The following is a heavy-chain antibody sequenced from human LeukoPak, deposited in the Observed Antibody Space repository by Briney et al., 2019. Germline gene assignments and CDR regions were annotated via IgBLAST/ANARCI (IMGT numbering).Heavy chain of an antibody. D-gene: IGHD3-22*01. CDR1: GFTFSSYS. CDR2: ISSSSSYI. V-gene: IGHV3-21*04. J-gene: IGHJ4*02. Sequence: GGSLRLSCAASGFTFSSYSMNWVRQAPGKGLEWVSSISSSSSYIYYADSVKGRFTISRDNPKNTLYLQMNILRAEDTAVYFCAKRGVVIRVILVGFHKEAYYFDSWGQGALVTVSS. CDR3: AKRGVVIRVILVGFHKEAYYFDS.